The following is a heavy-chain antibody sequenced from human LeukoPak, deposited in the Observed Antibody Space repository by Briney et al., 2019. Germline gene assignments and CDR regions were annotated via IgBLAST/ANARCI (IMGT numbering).Heavy chain of an antibody. Sequence: GGSLRLSCAASGFTFSDAWMSWVRQAPGKGLEWVGRIRSKTDGGTTDYAAPVKGRFTISRDDSKNTLYLQMNSLKTEDTAVYFCTTVRSLYCSGGSCYWGQGTLVTVSS. CDR3: TTVRSLYCSGGSCY. J-gene: IGHJ4*02. V-gene: IGHV3-15*01. D-gene: IGHD2-15*01. CDR2: IRSKTDGGTT. CDR1: GFTFSDAW.